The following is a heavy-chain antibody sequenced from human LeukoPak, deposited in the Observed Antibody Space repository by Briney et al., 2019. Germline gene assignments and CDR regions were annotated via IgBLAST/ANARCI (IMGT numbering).Heavy chain of an antibody. CDR2: INPNSGGT. J-gene: IGHJ5*02. CDR1: GYTFTGYY. Sequence: ASVKVSCKASGYTFTGYYMHWVRQAPGQGPEWMGWINPNSGGTNYAQKFQGRVTMTRDTSISTAYMELSRLRSDDTAVYYCARGGYIAVADFNWFDPWGQGTLVTVSS. D-gene: IGHD6-19*01. CDR3: ARGGYIAVADFNWFDP. V-gene: IGHV1-2*02.